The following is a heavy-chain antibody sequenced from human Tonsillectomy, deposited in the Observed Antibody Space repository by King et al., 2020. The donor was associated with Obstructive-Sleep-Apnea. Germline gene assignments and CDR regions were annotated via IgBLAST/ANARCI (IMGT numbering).Heavy chain of an antibody. CDR2: IKQDGSEK. D-gene: IGHD1-26*01. J-gene: IGHJ4*02. V-gene: IGHV3-7*03. CDR3: ARDLGAGGSYHYFDY. CDR1: GFTFSSYW. Sequence: QLVQSGGGLVQPGGSLRLSCAASGFTFSSYWMSWGRQSPGKGLEWVANIKQDGSEKYYVDSVKGRFTISRDNAKNSLYLQMNSLRAEYTAVYYCARDLGAGGSYHYFDYWGQGTLVTVSS.